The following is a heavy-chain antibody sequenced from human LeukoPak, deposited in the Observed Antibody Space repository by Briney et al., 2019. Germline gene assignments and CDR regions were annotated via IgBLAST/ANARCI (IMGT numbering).Heavy chain of an antibody. Sequence: PGGSLRLSCSAPGFTFSSFAMFWVRQAPGKGLEYVSGISSDGGRTNYADSVKARLTISRDNSKVTLYLQMTSLRPEDTAIYYCVKDPSGNYFYFDYWGQGTLVTVSS. CDR2: ISSDGGRT. CDR1: GFTFSSFA. J-gene: IGHJ4*02. CDR3: VKDPSGNYFYFDY. D-gene: IGHD1-26*01. V-gene: IGHV3-64D*09.